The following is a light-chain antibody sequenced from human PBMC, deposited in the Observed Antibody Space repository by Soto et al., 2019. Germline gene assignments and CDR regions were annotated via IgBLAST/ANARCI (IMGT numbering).Light chain of an antibody. V-gene: IGLV4-69*01. CDR3: QTWGADSVI. Sequence: QSVLTQSPSASASLVASVKLTCTLSSGHSSYAIAWHQQQPEKGPRFLMKLNSDGSHSKGDGISDRFSGSSSGAERYLTISSLQSEDEADYYCQTWGADSVIFGGGTKLTVL. CDR2: LNSDGSH. CDR1: SGHSSYA. J-gene: IGLJ2*01.